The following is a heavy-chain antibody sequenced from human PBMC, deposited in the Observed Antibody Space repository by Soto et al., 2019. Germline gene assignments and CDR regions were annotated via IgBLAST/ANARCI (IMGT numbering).Heavy chain of an antibody. CDR2: ISAYNGNT. Sequence: GASVKVSCKASGYTFTSYGISWVRQAPGQGLEWKGWISAYNGNTNYAQKLHGRVTMTTDTSTSTAYMELRSLRSDDTAVYYCARTNPGRDVYNSYYWGQGTLVTVYS. D-gene: IGHD3-10*01. J-gene: IGHJ4*02. V-gene: IGHV1-18*01. CDR3: ARTNPGRDVYNSYY. CDR1: GYTFTSYG.